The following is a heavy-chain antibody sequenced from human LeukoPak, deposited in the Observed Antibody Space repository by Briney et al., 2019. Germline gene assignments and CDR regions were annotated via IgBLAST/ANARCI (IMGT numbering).Heavy chain of an antibody. D-gene: IGHD6-19*01. CDR3: XRVYLPAYSSGXXXVIYFDY. Sequence: SETLSLTCTVSGYSISSGYYWGWIRQPPGKGLEWIGXXYHSGSTYYNPSLKSRVTISVDTSKNQFSLKLSSVTAADTAVYYCXRVYLPAYSSGXXXVIYFDYWGQGTLVTVSS. J-gene: IGHJ4*02. V-gene: IGHV4-38-2*02. CDR1: GYSISSGYY. CDR2: XYHSGST.